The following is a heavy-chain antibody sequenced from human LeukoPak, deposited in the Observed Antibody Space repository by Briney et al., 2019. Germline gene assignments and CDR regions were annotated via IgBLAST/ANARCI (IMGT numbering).Heavy chain of an antibody. CDR3: GKELDYGDYLDY. CDR2: MNAGGRYS. Sequence: GGSLRLSCVASGFTFPNYAMSWVRQAPGKGLEWVSGMNAGGRYSYYADSVKGRFTISRDNSKNTLYLQMNSLRVEDTAVYYCGKELDYGDYLDYWGQGTLVTVSS. CDR1: GFTFPNYA. J-gene: IGHJ4*02. V-gene: IGHV3-23*01. D-gene: IGHD4-17*01.